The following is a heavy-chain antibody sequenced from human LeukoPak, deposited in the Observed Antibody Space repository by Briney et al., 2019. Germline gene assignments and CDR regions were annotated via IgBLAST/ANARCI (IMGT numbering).Heavy chain of an antibody. J-gene: IGHJ6*02. CDR2: FDPEDGET. V-gene: IGHV1-24*01. CDR1: GYTLTEMS. D-gene: IGHD2-2*01. Sequence: ASVKVSCKVSGYTLTEMSIHWVRQASGGALEWMGGFDPEDGETVYAPEFQGRVTMTEDTSADTAYMELSSLRSEDTAVYYCTTCLNGAGQPVAIYYYGMDVWGQGTTVTVSS. CDR3: TTCLNGAGQPVAIYYYGMDV.